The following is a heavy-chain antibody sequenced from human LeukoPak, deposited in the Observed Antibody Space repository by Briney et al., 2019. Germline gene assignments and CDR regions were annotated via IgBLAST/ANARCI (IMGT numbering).Heavy chain of an antibody. CDR3: ARAGEGLLAYSFDI. CDR2: INSDGSGT. D-gene: IGHD1-26*01. Sequence: SGGSLRLSCAASGFTFSSNWMHWVRQGPGKGLVWVSRINSDGSGTSYADSVKGRSTISRDNAKNTLYLQMNSLRAEDTAVYYCARAGEGLLAYSFDIWGQGTMVTVSS. J-gene: IGHJ3*02. CDR1: GFTFSSNW. V-gene: IGHV3-74*01.